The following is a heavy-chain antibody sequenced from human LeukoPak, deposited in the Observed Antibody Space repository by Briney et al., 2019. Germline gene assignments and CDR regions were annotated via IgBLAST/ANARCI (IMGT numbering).Heavy chain of an antibody. Sequence: GGSLRLSCAASGFTFTNYAMSWVRQAPGKGLEWVSAIGGSGDNTYYADSVKGRFTISRENSKNTLNLQMNSLRAEDTAVYYCAKGVWNWGGDCYSTFDYWGQGTLVTVSS. CDR1: GFTFTNYA. J-gene: IGHJ4*02. CDR3: AKGVWNWGGDCYSTFDY. CDR2: IGGSGDNT. D-gene: IGHD2-21*02. V-gene: IGHV3-23*01.